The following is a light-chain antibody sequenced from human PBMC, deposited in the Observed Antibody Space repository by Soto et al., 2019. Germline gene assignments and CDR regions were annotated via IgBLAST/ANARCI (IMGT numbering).Light chain of an antibody. V-gene: IGLV1-40*01. J-gene: IGLJ2*01. CDR3: QSYDSSLSAYVV. Sequence: VLTQPPSVSGAPGQRVTISCTGSSSNIGAGYDVHWYQQLPGTAPKLLIYGNSNRPSGVPDRFSGSKSGTSASLAITGLQAEDEADYYCQSYDSSLSAYVVFGGGTKVTVL. CDR2: GNS. CDR1: SSNIGAGYD.